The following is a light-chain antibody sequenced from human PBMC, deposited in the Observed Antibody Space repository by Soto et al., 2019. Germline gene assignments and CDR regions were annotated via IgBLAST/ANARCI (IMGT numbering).Light chain of an antibody. Sequence: EIVLTQSPGTLSLSPGETATLSCRASQSVARDLTWYQHKPGQAPRLLISRASTGATGIPDRFSGSGSGTDFTLTISSLQPEDFTVYSCLQYHNLWAFGQGTKVEI. V-gene: IGKV3D-15*01. J-gene: IGKJ1*01. CDR2: RAS. CDR1: QSVARD. CDR3: LQYHNLWA.